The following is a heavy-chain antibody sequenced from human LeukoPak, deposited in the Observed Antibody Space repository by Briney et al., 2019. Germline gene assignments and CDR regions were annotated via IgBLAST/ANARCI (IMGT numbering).Heavy chain of an antibody. V-gene: IGHV3-23*01. D-gene: IGHD5-12*01. J-gene: IGHJ4*02. CDR3: AKDVTSEWLRPVFEY. CDR1: GFTFSSYA. Sequence: GGSLRLSCAASGFTFSSYAMSWVRQAPGKGLEWVSAISGSGGSTYYADSVKGRFTISRDNSKNTLYLQMNSLRAEDTAVYYCAKDVTSEWLRPVFEYLGQGTLVTVSS. CDR2: ISGSGGST.